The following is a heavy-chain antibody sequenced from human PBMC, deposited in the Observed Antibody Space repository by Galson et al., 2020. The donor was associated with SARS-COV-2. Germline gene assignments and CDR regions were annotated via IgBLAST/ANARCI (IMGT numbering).Heavy chain of an antibody. CDR3: ARAGSGWYARSAFDI. Sequence: GGSLRLSCAASGFTFSSYAMHWVRQAPGKGLEWVAVISYDGSNKYYADSVKGRFTISRDNSKNTLYLQMNSLRAEDTAVYYCARAGSGWYARSAFDIWGQGTMVTVSS. CDR2: ISYDGSNK. J-gene: IGHJ3*02. D-gene: IGHD6-19*01. V-gene: IGHV3-30*04. CDR1: GFTFSSYA.